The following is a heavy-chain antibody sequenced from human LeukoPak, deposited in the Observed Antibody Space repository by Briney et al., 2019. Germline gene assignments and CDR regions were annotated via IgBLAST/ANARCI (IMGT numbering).Heavy chain of an antibody. CDR1: GYRFTSYW. V-gene: IGHV5-51*01. CDR3: ARRLCSVAGTFFDS. CDR2: IFLGDSDT. D-gene: IGHD6-19*01. Sequence: GASLKISCKGSGYRFTSYWIGWVRQMPGKGLGWMGIIFLGDSDTRYSPSFQGQVTISGDKSNSTAYLQWSSLKASDTAMYYCARRLCSVAGTFFDSWGQGTLVTVSS. J-gene: IGHJ4*02.